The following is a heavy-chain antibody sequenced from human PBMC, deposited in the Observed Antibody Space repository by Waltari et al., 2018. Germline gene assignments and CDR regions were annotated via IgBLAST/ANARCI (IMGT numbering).Heavy chain of an antibody. D-gene: IGHD3-16*02. CDR2: IYYSGST. V-gene: IGHV4-59*01. J-gene: IGHJ4*02. Sequence: QVQLQESGPGLVKPSETLSLTCTVSGGSISSYYWSWIRQPPGKGLEWIGYIYYSGSTNYNPSLKRRVTISVDTSKNQFSLKLSSVTAADTAVYYCARVSRNDYVWGSYRYPQYYFDYWGQGTLVTVSS. CDR1: GGSISSYY. CDR3: ARVSRNDYVWGSYRYPQYYFDY.